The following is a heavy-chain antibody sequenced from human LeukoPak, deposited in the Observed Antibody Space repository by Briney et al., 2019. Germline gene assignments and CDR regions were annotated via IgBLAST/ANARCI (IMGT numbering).Heavy chain of an antibody. J-gene: IGHJ4*02. D-gene: IGHD3-3*01. CDR2: MYYSGNT. Sequence: PSETLSLTCTVSGGSISGYYWSWIRQPPGMPLEWIGYMYYSGNTNYNPSLKSRVTISVDTSKSQFSLKSRFVTAADTAVYYCARAGYDFWSGYRGPDYFDLWGQGTLVTVSS. V-gene: IGHV4-59*01. CDR3: ARAGYDFWSGYRGPDYFDL. CDR1: GGSISGYY.